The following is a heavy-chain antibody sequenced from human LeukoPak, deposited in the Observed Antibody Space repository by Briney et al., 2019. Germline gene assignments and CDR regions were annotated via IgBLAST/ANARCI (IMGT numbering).Heavy chain of an antibody. V-gene: IGHV5-51*01. CDR2: IYPGDSDT. Sequence: MTGESLKISCKGSGYSFTSYWIGWVRQMPGKGLEWMGIIYPGDSDTRYSPSFQGQVTISADKSISTAYLQWSSLKASDTAMYYCAITTKYSGSYSASDYWGQGTLVTVSS. CDR3: AITTKYSGSYSASDY. D-gene: IGHD1-26*01. CDR1: GYSFTSYW. J-gene: IGHJ4*02.